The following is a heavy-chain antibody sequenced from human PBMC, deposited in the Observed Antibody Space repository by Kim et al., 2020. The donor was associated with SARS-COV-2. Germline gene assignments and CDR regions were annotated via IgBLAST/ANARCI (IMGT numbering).Heavy chain of an antibody. V-gene: IGHV4-39*07. CDR1: GGSISSSSYY. Sequence: SETLSLTCTVSGGSISSSSYYWGWIRQPPGKGLEWIGRIYYSGSTYYNPSLKSRVTISVDTSKNQFSLKLSSVTAADTAVYYCARTLAYYCDSSGYYGTNDAFDIWGQGTIVTVSS. CDR3: ARTLAYYCDSSGYYGTNDAFDI. CDR2: IYYSGST. D-gene: IGHD3-22*01. J-gene: IGHJ3*02.